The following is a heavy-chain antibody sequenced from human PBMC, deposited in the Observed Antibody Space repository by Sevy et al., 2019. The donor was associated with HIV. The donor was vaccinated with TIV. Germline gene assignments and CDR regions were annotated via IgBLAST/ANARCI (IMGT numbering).Heavy chain of an antibody. Sequence: GGSLRLSCAASGFTFGNYWMSWVRQAPGKGLEWVASIKQDGSERYDVDSVKGRFTISRDNAKNSLYLQMNSLRAEDTAVYYCASPGGKGFDPWGQGTLVTVSS. V-gene: IGHV3-7*03. J-gene: IGHJ5*02. D-gene: IGHD3-16*01. CDR3: ASPGGKGFDP. CDR2: IKQDGSER. CDR1: GFTFGNYW.